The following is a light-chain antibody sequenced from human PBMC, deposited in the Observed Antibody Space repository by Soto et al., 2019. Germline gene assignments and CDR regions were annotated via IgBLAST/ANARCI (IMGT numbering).Light chain of an antibody. J-gene: IGKJ1*01. CDR2: KTS. Sequence: DIQMTQSPSTLSASVGDRVTITCRASQNIGSWLAWYQQKPGTAPNLLIYKTSSLISGVPSRFSGSGSGTEFTLTINGLQPDDLATYYCQQYITDSRTFGQGTKVEVK. CDR1: QNIGSW. V-gene: IGKV1-5*03. CDR3: QQYITDSRT.